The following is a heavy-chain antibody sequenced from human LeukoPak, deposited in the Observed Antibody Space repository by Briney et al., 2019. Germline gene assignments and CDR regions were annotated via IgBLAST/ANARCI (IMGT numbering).Heavy chain of an antibody. V-gene: IGHV4-59*01. J-gene: IGHJ6*02. CDR1: DGSISLFY. CDR3: ARVPLVYYYGMDV. Sequence: PSETLSLTCTVSDGSISLFYWSWIRQPPGKGLECVGDIYNSGSTNYNPSLKSRVTISVDTSKNQFSLKVTSVTAADTAVYYCARVPLVYYYGMDVWGQGTTVTVSS. CDR2: IYNSGST.